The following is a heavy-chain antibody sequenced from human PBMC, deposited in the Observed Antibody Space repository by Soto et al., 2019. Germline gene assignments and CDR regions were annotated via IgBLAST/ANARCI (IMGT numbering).Heavy chain of an antibody. CDR3: ASGPYTSSSGGYYYYYMDV. CDR1: GGTFSSYA. D-gene: IGHD6-6*01. CDR2: IVPMFGIP. Sequence: QVQLVQSGAEVKKPGSSVKVSCKASGGTFSSYAINWVRQAPGQGLEWMGRIVPMFGIPNFAPKFQGRVTMTADRSTTTAYMELSSLRAEDTPLYSWASGPYTSSSGGYYYYYMDVWGKGTTVTVSS. V-gene: IGHV1-69*02. J-gene: IGHJ6*03.